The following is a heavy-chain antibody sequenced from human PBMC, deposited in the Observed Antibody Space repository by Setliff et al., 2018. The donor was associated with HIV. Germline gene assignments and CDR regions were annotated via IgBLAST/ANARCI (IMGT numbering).Heavy chain of an antibody. CDR2: IYHSGST. Sequence: SETLSLTCAVSGYSISSGFYWGWIRQPPGKGLEWIGSIYHSGSTYYNPSLRSRVTISVDTSKNQFSLKLSSVTAADTAVYYCARDAPTVYANGWFDPWGQGTLITVSS. D-gene: IGHD2-8*01. V-gene: IGHV4-38-2*02. CDR3: ARDAPTVYANGWFDP. J-gene: IGHJ5*02. CDR1: GYSISSGFY.